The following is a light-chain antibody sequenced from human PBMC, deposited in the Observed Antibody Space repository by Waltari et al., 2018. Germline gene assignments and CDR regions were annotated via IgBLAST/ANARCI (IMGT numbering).Light chain of an antibody. CDR1: QSISSY. Sequence: DIQMTQSAASLSASVGERVTMICRASQSISSYLNLYQQKPGNAPKLLIYAASSLQSGVPSRFSGSGSGTDFTLTISSLQPEDFGTYYCQQSYSTPRFTFGPGTKVEIK. CDR3: QQSYSTPRFT. J-gene: IGKJ3*01. CDR2: AAS. V-gene: IGKV1-39*01.